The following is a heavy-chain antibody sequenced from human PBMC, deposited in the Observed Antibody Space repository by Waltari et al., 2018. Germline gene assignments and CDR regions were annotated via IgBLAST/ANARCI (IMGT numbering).Heavy chain of an antibody. CDR2: IYYSGST. V-gene: IGHV4-39*01. D-gene: IGHD5-12*01. CDR1: GGSISSSSYY. J-gene: IGHJ5*02. CDR3: ARHWKKSGYRFDP. Sequence: QLQLQESGPGLVKPSETLSLTCTVSGGSISSSSYYWGWIRQSPGKGLEWIGSIYYSGSTYDNPTPTGRFTRCGVPSKKQFCLKLSYVTAADTAVYYCARHWKKSGYRFDPWGQGTMVTVSS.